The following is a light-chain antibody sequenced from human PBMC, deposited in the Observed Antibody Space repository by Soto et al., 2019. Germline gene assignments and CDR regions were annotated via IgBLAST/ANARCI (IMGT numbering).Light chain of an antibody. Sequence: QSALTQPASVSGSPGQSITISCTGTSSDVGLYNYVSWYQQHPGKAPKLLIYDVSDRPSGVSNRFSGSKSGSTASLTISGXQAEDEGDYXCSSYASXSTVKFGGG. CDR3: SSYASXSTVK. J-gene: IGLJ2*01. CDR1: SSDVGLYNY. V-gene: IGLV2-14*03. CDR2: DVS.